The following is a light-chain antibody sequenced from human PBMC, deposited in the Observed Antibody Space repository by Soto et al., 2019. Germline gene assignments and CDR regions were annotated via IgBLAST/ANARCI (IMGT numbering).Light chain of an antibody. CDR3: QQFYTYPRT. V-gene: IGKV1-13*02. CDR2: EAS. J-gene: IGKJ1*01. CDR1: QDITTD. Sequence: AIQLTQSPSSLSSSVGDTVTITCRASQDITTDVAWYQQSPGKAPVLLIYEASRLESGVPSRFSGSGSGTDFSLTIRNLQPEDFATYICQQFYTYPRTFGQGTKVDIK.